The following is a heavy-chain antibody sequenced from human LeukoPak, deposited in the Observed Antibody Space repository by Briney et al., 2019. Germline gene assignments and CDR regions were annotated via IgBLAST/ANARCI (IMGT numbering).Heavy chain of an antibody. Sequence: GGSLRLSCAASGFTFSSYAMSWVRQAPAKGLEWVSTINGGGVNTHYADSVGGRFTISRDNAKNSLSLQMNSLRAEDTAVYYCARDRAWNYFDYWGQGTLVTVSS. CDR1: GFTFSSYA. CDR2: INGGGVNT. V-gene: IGHV3-23*01. D-gene: IGHD3-3*01. CDR3: ARDRAWNYFDY. J-gene: IGHJ4*02.